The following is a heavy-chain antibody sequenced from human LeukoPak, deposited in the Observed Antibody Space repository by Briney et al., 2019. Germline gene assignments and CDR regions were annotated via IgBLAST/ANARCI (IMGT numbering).Heavy chain of an antibody. CDR2: ISFDGKKT. Sequence: GGSLRLSCSVSGFTFSSYSLHWVRQVPGKGLEWLAVISFDGKKTQTADSVRGRFIISRDNSNNTLYLQMNDLRVEDAAIYYCARDNYYGSGYYYYYCGMDVWGRGTAVTVSS. CDR1: GFTFSSYS. J-gene: IGHJ6*02. D-gene: IGHD3-10*01. V-gene: IGHV3-30*11. CDR3: ARDNYYGSGYYYYYCGMDV.